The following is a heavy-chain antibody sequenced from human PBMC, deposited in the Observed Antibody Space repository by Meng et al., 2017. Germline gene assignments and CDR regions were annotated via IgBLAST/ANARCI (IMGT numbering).Heavy chain of an antibody. CDR1: GYTFTSYA. J-gene: IGHJ6*02. Sequence: VVLVKDGAELKKPGSSVKVSCKASGYTFTSYAMNWVRQAPGQGLEWMGWINTNTGNPTYAQGFTGRFVFSLDTSVSTAYLQISSLKAEDTAVYYCAQASYNWNSYGMNVWGQGTTVTVSS. D-gene: IGHD1-20*01. CDR2: INTNTGNP. V-gene: IGHV7-4-1*02. CDR3: AQASYNWNSYGMNV.